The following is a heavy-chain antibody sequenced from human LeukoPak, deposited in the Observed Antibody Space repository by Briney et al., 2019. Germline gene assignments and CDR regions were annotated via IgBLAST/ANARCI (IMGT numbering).Heavy chain of an antibody. Sequence: GGSLRLSCAASGFIFRNHIMHWVRQAPDRGLEWVAVVWHDGNKKYHADSVKGRFTISRDNSKNTLFLQMNSLRVEDTAVYYCVREASAAAAGTGDPWGQGTLVTVSS. CDR1: GFIFRNHI. D-gene: IGHD6-13*01. J-gene: IGHJ5*02. CDR3: VREASAAAAGTGDP. CDR2: VWHDGNKK. V-gene: IGHV3-33*01.